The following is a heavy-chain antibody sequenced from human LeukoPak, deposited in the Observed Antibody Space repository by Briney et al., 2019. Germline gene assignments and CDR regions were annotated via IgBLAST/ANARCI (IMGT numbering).Heavy chain of an antibody. J-gene: IGHJ5*02. CDR3: ARVPIVVVVAAQESWFDP. D-gene: IGHD2-15*01. CDR2: ISAYNGNT. Sequence: ATVTVACKASGYTFTSCGIRWVRQAPGQGLEWMGWISAYNGNTNYAQKLQGRVTMTTDTSTSTAYMELRSLRSDDTAVYYCARVPIVVVVAAQESWFDPWGQGTLVTVSS. CDR1: GYTFTSCG. V-gene: IGHV1-18*01.